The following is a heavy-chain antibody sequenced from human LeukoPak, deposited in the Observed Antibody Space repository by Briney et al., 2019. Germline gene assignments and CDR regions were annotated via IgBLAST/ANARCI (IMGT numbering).Heavy chain of an antibody. CDR3: ASHTLVGYSSSRRYFDY. Sequence: GASVKVSCKASGYTFTSYGISWVRQAPGQGLEWMGWISAYNGNTNYAQKLQGRVTMTTDTSTSTAYMELRSLRSDDTAVYYCASHTLVGYSSSRRYFDYWGQGTLVTVSS. CDR1: GYTFTSYG. CDR2: ISAYNGNT. J-gene: IGHJ4*02. D-gene: IGHD6-6*01. V-gene: IGHV1-18*01.